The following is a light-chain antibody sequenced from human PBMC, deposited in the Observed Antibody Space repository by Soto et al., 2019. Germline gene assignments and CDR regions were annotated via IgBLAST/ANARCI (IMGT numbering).Light chain of an antibody. V-gene: IGLV2-14*01. Sequence: QSVLPQPASVSGSPGQSITISCTGTSSDAGGYNYVSWYQQHPGKAPKFMIYDVSNRPSGVSNRFSGSKSGNTASLTISGLQAEDEADYYCSSYTTSNTRQIVFGTGTKLTVL. CDR3: SSYTTSNTRQIV. CDR2: DVS. CDR1: SSDAGGYNY. J-gene: IGLJ1*01.